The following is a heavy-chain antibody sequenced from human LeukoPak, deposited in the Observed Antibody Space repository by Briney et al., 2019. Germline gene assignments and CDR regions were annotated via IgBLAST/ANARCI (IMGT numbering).Heavy chain of an antibody. CDR2: IYHSGST. J-gene: IGHJ4*02. CDR1: GGSFSSCGYC. V-gene: IGHV4-31*03. CDR3: ARGFRGTADY. D-gene: IGHD1-1*01. Sequence: SETLSLTCTVSGGSFSSCGYCWIWLRQRPGKGLEWIGYIYHSGSTYYNPSLKSRVTISVDTSKNQFSLKLSSVTAADTAVYYCARGFRGTADYWGQGTLVTVSS.